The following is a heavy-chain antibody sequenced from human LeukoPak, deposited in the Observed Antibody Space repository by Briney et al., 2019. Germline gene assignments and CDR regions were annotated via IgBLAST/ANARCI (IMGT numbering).Heavy chain of an antibody. J-gene: IGHJ6*03. Sequence: SETLSLTCTVSGGSISSSSYYWGWIRQPPGKGLEWIGSIYYSGSTYYNPSLRSRVTISVDTSKNQFSLKLSSVTAADTAVYYCARDTTYYDVLTGLYYMDVWGKGTTVTISS. CDR2: IYYSGST. CDR3: ARDTTYYDVLTGLYYMDV. D-gene: IGHD3-9*01. CDR1: GGSISSSSYY. V-gene: IGHV4-39*02.